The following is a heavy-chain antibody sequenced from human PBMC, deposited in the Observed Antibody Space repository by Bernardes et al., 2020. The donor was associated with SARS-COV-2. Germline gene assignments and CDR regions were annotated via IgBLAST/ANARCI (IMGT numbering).Heavy chain of an antibody. D-gene: IGHD6-25*01. CDR1: GDSIFRHY. J-gene: IGHJ4*02. Sequence: SETLSLTCTVSGDSIFRHYWTWIRQSPGKGLEWIGNYHYGGGTAYNPSLESRVAISVDTSKNQFSLELSSVTAADTAIYYCARAPDGYNPNFFDYWGQGTLVTVSS. CDR3: ARAPDGYNPNFFDY. CDR2: YHYGGGT. V-gene: IGHV4-59*11.